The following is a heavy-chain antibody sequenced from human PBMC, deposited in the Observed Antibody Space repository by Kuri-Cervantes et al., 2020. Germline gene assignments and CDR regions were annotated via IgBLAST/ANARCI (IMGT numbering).Heavy chain of an antibody. D-gene: IGHD3-22*01. Sequence: GESLKISCAASGFTVSSNYMSWVRQAPGKGLEWVSAISGSGGSTYYADSVKGRFTISRDNSKNTLYLQMNSLRAEDTAVYYCARDSRWATMNYWGQGTLVTVSS. V-gene: IGHV3-53*05. CDR3: ARDSRWATMNY. J-gene: IGHJ4*02. CDR1: GFTVSSNY. CDR2: ISGSGGST.